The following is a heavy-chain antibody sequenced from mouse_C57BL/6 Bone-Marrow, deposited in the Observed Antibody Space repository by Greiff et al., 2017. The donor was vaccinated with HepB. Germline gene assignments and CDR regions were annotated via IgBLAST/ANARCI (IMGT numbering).Heavy chain of an antibody. CDR2: IYPGDGDT. CDR3: ARKDYQYFDV. Sequence: QVQLKQSGPELVKPGASVKISCKASGYAFSSSWMNWVKQRPGKGLEWIGRIYPGDGDTNYNGKFKGKATLTADKSSSTAYMQLSSLTSEDSAVYFCARKDYQYFDVWGTGTTVTVSS. D-gene: IGHD2-4*01. CDR1: GYAFSSSW. V-gene: IGHV1-82*01. J-gene: IGHJ1*03.